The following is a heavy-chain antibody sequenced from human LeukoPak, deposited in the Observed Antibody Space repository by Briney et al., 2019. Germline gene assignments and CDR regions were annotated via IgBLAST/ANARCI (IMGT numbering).Heavy chain of an antibody. J-gene: IGHJ4*02. V-gene: IGHV4-59*01. D-gene: IGHD6-19*01. CDR2: IYYTGST. Sequence: SGTLSLTCSVTGGSITSSYWSWIRQPPGKGLEWIGYIYYTGSTNYNPSLKSRVTISVDTSNNQFSLKLRSVTATDTAVYYCAKSVSGRTLTFDYWGQGALVTVSS. CDR3: AKSVSGRTLTFDY. CDR1: GGSITSSY.